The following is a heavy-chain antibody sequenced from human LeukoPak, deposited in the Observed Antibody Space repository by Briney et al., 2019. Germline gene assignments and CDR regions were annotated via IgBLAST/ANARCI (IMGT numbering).Heavy chain of an antibody. CDR2: IKSKTDGGTT. D-gene: IGHD1-26*01. V-gene: IGHV3-15*01. J-gene: IGHJ4*02. CDR3: SRVYTGPTYQNY. Sequence: GGSLRLSCAASGFTFSSYSMNWVRQAPGKGLEWVGRIKSKTDGGTTDYAAPVKGRFTISRDDSKNTLYLQMNSLKTEDTAVYYCSRVYTGPTYQNYWGQGTLVTVSS. CDR1: GFTFSSYS.